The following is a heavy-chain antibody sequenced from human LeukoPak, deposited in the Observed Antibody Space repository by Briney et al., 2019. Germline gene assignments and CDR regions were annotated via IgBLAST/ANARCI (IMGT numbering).Heavy chain of an antibody. J-gene: IGHJ4*02. CDR1: GYSFTSYW. Sequence: GESLKISCKGSGYSFTSYWIGWVRQMPGKGLEWMGIIYPGDSDTRYSPSFQGQVTISADKSISTAYLQWSSLKASDTAVYYCARAKNDFWSGYYFDYWGQGTLVTVSS. D-gene: IGHD3-3*01. CDR3: ARAKNDFWSGYYFDY. V-gene: IGHV5-51*01. CDR2: IYPGDSDT.